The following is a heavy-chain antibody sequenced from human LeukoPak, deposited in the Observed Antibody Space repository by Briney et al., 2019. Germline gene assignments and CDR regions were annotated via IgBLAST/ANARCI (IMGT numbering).Heavy chain of an antibody. Sequence: GASVKVSCKASGGTFSNYAISWVRQAPGQGLEWMGGITPIFATATYAQKFQGRVTITADESTSTAYMELSSLRSEDTAVYYCAREGNELGYYYMDVWGKGATVTVSS. CDR2: ITPIFATA. J-gene: IGHJ6*03. CDR3: AREGNELGYYYMDV. V-gene: IGHV1-69*13. D-gene: IGHD2-8*01. CDR1: GGTFSNYA.